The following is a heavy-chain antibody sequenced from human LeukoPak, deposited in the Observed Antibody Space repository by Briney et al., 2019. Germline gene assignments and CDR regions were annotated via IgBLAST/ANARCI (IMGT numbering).Heavy chain of an antibody. V-gene: IGHV3-7*01. Sequence: GGSLRLSCAAPGFTFRSNWMNWVRQAPGKGLEWVAHVQPDGSAKIYADSVKGRFTISRDNAKDSYLQMNSLRVEDTAVYYCARDFFGWSSLGHWGQGTLVTVSS. J-gene: IGHJ1*01. CDR2: VQPDGSAK. CDR3: ARDFFGWSSLGH. CDR1: GFTFRSNW. D-gene: IGHD6-19*01.